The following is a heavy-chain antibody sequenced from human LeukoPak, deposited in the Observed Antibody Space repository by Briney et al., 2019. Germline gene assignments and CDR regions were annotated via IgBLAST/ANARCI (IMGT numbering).Heavy chain of an antibody. J-gene: IGHJ3*02. CDR1: GFTFSSYS. CDR3: ARVGGYAIQDAFDI. Sequence: PGGYLRLYCAASGFTFSSYSMNWVRQAPGEGLGWVSSISISSSYIYYADSVKGRFTISRDNAKNSLYLQMNSLRSEDTAVYYCARVGGYAIQDAFDIWGQGTMVTVSS. V-gene: IGHV3-21*04. CDR2: ISISSSYI. D-gene: IGHD5-12*01.